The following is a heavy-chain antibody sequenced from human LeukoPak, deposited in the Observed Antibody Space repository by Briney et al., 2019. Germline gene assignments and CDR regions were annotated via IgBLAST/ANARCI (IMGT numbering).Heavy chain of an antibody. CDR3: AKDRGEWFGELLLQTFYYYYYMDV. Sequence: GGSLRLSCAASGFTFNSYGMHWVRQAPGKGLEWVTFIRYDGTNKYYADSVEGRFTISRDNSKSTLHLRMNSLRAEDTAVYYCAKDRGEWFGELLLQTFYYYYYMDVWGKGTTVTISS. CDR1: GFTFNSYG. CDR2: IRYDGTNK. V-gene: IGHV3-30*02. D-gene: IGHD3-10*01. J-gene: IGHJ6*03.